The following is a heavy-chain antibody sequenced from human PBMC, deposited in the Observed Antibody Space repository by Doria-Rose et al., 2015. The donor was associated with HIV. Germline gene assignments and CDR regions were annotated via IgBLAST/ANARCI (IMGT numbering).Heavy chain of an antibody. V-gene: IGHV2-26*01. J-gene: IGHJ4*02. Sequence: QVTLKESGPVLVKPTETLTLTCTVSGVSLSSPGMGVSWIRQPPGKALEWLANIFSDDERSYNTSLKSRLIISSDTSKSQVVLTMTDMDPVDTATYYCARIKSSRWYHKYYFDFWGQGTLVIVSA. CDR2: IFSDDER. CDR3: ARIKSSRWYHKYYFDF. CDR1: GVSLSSPGMG. D-gene: IGHD6-13*01.